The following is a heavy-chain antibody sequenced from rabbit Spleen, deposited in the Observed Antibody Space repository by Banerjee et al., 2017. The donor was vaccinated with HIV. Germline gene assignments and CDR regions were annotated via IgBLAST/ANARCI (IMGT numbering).Heavy chain of an antibody. Sequence: QEQLVESGGGLVKPGASLTLTCTASGFSFSSSYYMCWVRQAPGKGLECIACIYADRSGSTYYASWAKGRFTISKTSSTTVTLQMTTLTAADTATYFCARGSATMTMVIIGFYLSLWGPGTLVTVS. CDR2: IYADRSGST. CDR1: GFSFSSSYY. CDR3: ARGSATMTMVIIGFYLSL. V-gene: IGHV1S45*01. J-gene: IGHJ4*01. D-gene: IGHD2-1*01.